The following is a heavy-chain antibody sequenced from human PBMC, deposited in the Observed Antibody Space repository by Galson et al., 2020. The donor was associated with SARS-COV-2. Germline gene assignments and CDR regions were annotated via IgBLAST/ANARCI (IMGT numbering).Heavy chain of an antibody. CDR3: ARRYTYGLSPYWYFDL. D-gene: IGHD5-18*01. V-gene: IGHV4-30-2*06. CDR1: GGSISSGGYS. CDR2: IYQSGAT. J-gene: IGHJ2*01. Sequence: SETLSLTCVVSGGSISSGGYSWTWIRPSPGKALEWIGYIYQSGATQYNPSLKSRLTISVDRSKNQLSLDLRSVTVADSAVYYCARRYTYGLSPYWYFDLWGPGTLVTVSS.